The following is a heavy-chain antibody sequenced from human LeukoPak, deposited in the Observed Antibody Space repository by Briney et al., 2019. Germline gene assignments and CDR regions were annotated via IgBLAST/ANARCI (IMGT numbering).Heavy chain of an antibody. CDR1: GYTFTGYY. D-gene: IGHD5-18*01. CDR3: AREPRIGYSYGYEVSNAFDI. J-gene: IGHJ3*02. CDR2: INPNSGGT. V-gene: IGHV1-2*02. Sequence: GASVKVSCKASGYTFTGYYMHWVRQAPGQGLEWMGWINPNSGGTNYAQKFQGRVTMTRDTSISTAYMELSRLRSDDTAVYYCAREPRIGYSYGYEVSNAFDIWGQGTMVTVSS.